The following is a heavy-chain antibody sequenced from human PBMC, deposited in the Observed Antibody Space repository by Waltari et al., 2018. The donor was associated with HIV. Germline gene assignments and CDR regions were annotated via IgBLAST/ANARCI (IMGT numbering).Heavy chain of an antibody. CDR1: GYTFTAYY. CDR3: ARGGSSDDDVAEKSDDF. V-gene: IGHV1-2*06. Sequence: QVQLVQSKSAVKKTGASVKLSCKTSGYTFTAYYIHWVQQAPRQGLQWMGRINPKNNVTKYAREFQGRVAMTRDMSVSTAYMEFDSLTSDDTAIYFCARGGSSDDDVAEKSDDFWGQGTPVIVAS. CDR2: INPKNNVT. J-gene: IGHJ4*02. D-gene: IGHD5-12*01.